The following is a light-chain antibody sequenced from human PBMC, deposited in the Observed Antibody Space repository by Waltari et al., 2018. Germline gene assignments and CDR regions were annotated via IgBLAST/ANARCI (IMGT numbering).Light chain of an antibody. CDR1: QSIRSW. V-gene: IGKV1-5*03. CDR3: QQCNNYPRT. CDR2: KAS. Sequence: DIQMTQSPSTLSASVGDRVTITCRASQSIRSWLAWYQQKPGKAPKLLIYKASSLESGVPSRFSGSGSGTEFTLTISSLQPDDFATYYCQQCNNYPRTFGQGTKVEIK. J-gene: IGKJ1*01.